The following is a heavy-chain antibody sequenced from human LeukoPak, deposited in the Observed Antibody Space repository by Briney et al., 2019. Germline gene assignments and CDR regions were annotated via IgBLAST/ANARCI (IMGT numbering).Heavy chain of an antibody. Sequence: QAGGSLRLSCAASGFTFSNYWMHWVRQPPGKGLEWVANIKQDGSEKYYVDSVKGRLSISRDNAKNSLYLQMNSLRAEDTAVYYCARDIASSGTPGVDYWGQGTLVTVSS. CDR3: ARDIASSGTPGVDY. CDR1: GFTFSNYW. V-gene: IGHV3-7*05. J-gene: IGHJ4*02. D-gene: IGHD6-13*01. CDR2: IKQDGSEK.